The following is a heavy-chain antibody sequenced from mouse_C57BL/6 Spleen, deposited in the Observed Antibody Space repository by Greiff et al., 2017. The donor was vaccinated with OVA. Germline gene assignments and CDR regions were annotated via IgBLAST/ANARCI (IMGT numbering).Heavy chain of an antibody. CDR1: GYSFTDYN. CDR2: INPNYGTT. V-gene: IGHV1-39*01. Sequence: VQLQQSGPELVKPGASVKISCTASGYSFTDYNMNWVKQSNGKSLEWIGVINPNYGTTSYNQKFKGKATLTVGQSSSTAYMQHNSLTSEDSAVYYGASAAGDYYDYDGFGYWGQGTMVTVSA. CDR3: ASAAGDYYDYDGFGY. D-gene: IGHD2-4*01. J-gene: IGHJ3*01.